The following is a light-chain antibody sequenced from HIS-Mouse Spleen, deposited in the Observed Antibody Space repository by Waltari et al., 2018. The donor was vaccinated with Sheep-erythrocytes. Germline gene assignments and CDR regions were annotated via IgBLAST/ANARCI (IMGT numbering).Light chain of an antibody. V-gene: IGLV3-21*03. Sequence: SYVLTQPPSVSVAPGKTARSPCGGNNIGSKSVHGYQPKPGQAPVLVVYDDSDRPSGIPERFSGSNSGNTATLTISRVEAGDEADYYCQVWDSSSDHVVFGGGTKLTVL. J-gene: IGLJ2*01. CDR3: QVWDSSSDHVV. CDR1: NIGSKS. CDR2: DDS.